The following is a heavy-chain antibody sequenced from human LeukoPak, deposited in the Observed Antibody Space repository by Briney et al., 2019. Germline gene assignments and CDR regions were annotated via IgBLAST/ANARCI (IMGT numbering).Heavy chain of an antibody. V-gene: IGHV4-34*01. D-gene: IGHD6-13*01. CDR1: GGSFSGYY. CDR2: INHSGST. Sequence: SETLSLTCAVYGGSFSGYYWSWIRQPPGKGLEWIGEINHSGSTNYNPSLKSRVTISVDTSKNQFSLKLSSVTAADTAVYYCARHSFSSWGFDYWGQGTLVTVSS. CDR3: ARHSFSSWGFDY. J-gene: IGHJ4*02.